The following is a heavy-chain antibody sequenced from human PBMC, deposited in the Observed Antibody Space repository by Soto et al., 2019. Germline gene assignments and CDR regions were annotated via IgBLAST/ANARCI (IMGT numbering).Heavy chain of an antibody. CDR2: ISGGGGTT. J-gene: IGHJ3*02. D-gene: IGHD3-10*01. CDR1: EFTFSSYA. CDR3: AKHIAGSGSTDAFDI. V-gene: IGHV3-23*01. Sequence: GGSLRLSCAASEFTFSSYAMSWVRQAPGKGLEWVSGISGGGGTTNYADSVKGRFTISRDNSKNTLYLQMNSLRAEDTAVYYCAKHIAGSGSTDAFDIWGQGTMVTVSS.